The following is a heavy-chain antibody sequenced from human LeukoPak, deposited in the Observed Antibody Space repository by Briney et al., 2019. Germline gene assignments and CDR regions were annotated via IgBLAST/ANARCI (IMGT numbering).Heavy chain of an antibody. Sequence: SETLSLTCTVSGYSISSGYYWGWIRQPPGKGLEWIGSIYHSGSTYYNPSLKSRVTISVDTSKNQFSLKLSSVTAADTAVYYCARGSGANWWNDVHNFDYWGQGTLVTVSS. V-gene: IGHV4-38-2*02. J-gene: IGHJ4*02. CDR3: ARGSGANWWNDVHNFDY. CDR1: GYSISSGYY. D-gene: IGHD1-1*01. CDR2: IYHSGST.